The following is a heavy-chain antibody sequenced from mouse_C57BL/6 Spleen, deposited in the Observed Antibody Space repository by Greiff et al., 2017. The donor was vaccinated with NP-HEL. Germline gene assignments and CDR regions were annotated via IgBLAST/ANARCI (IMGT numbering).Heavy chain of an antibody. CDR1: GYTFTSYW. CDR2: IHPNSGST. D-gene: IGHD1-1*01. Sequence: VQLQQPGAELVKPGASVKLSCKASGYTFTSYWMHWVKQRPGQGLEWIGMIHPNSGSTNYNEKFKSKATLTVDKSSSTAYMQLSSLTSEDSAVYYCARATTVEYYFDYWGQGTTLTVSS. J-gene: IGHJ2*01. CDR3: ARATTVEYYFDY. V-gene: IGHV1-64*01.